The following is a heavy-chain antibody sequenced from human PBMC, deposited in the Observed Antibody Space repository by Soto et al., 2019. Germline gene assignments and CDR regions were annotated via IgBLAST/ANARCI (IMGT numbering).Heavy chain of an antibody. D-gene: IGHD5-12*01. J-gene: IGHJ4*02. V-gene: IGHV3-23*01. CDR3: AKSLRFWSGYDDYFDY. CDR2: ISGSGGST. CDR1: GFTFSSYV. Sequence: PGGSLRLSCAASGFTFSSYVMSWVRQAPGKGLEWVSVISGSGGSTYYADSVKGRFTISRDNSKITLDLQMFSLRADDTAVYYCAKSLRFWSGYDDYFDYWGLGTLVTVSS.